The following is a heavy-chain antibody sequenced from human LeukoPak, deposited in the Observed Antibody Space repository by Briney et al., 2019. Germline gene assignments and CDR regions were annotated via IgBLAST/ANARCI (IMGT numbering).Heavy chain of an antibody. V-gene: IGHV3-64*04. J-gene: IGHJ4*02. CDR1: GFTFSSYA. Sequence: GGSLRLSCSASGFTFSSYAMHWVRQAPGKGLEYVSAISSNGGSTYYADSVKGRFTISRDNAKNSLYLQMNSLRDEDTAVYYCARDYYGDYNFDYWGQGTLVTVSS. CDR3: ARDYYGDYNFDY. CDR2: ISSNGGST. D-gene: IGHD4-17*01.